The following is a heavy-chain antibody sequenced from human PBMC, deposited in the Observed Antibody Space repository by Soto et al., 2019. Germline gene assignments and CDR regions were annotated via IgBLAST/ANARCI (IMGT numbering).Heavy chain of an antibody. J-gene: IGHJ4*02. V-gene: IGHV3-23*01. CDR3: AKDSSNYDFWSGPTRFDY. D-gene: IGHD3-3*01. Sequence: GGFLRLSCAASGFTFSSYAMSWVRQAPGKGLEWVSAISGSGGSTYYADSVKGRFTISRDNSKNTLYLQMNSLRAEDTAVYYCAKDSSNYDFWSGPTRFDYWGQGTLVTVSS. CDR1: GFTFSSYA. CDR2: ISGSGGST.